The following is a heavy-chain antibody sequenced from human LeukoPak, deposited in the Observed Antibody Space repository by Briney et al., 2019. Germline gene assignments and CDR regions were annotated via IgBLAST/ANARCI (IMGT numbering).Heavy chain of an antibody. D-gene: IGHD1-26*01. CDR3: ARHDRGGSFPFDY. CDR1: GGSMSSYY. V-gene: IGHV4-59*08. Sequence: SETLSLTCTVSGGSMSSYYWSWIRQPPGKGLEWNGYIYYSGSTNYNPSLKSRVTISVDTSKNQFSLNLSAVTAADTAVYYCARHDRGGSFPFDYWGQGTLVTVSS. CDR2: IYYSGST. J-gene: IGHJ4*02.